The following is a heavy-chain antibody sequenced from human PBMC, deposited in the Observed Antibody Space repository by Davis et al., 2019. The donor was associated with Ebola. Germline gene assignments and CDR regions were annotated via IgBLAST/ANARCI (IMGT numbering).Heavy chain of an antibody. D-gene: IGHD5-12*01. J-gene: IGHJ4*02. Sequence: ASVKVSCKVSGYTLTALSIYWVRQAPGKGLEWMGGSDPEDGDMVYAENFQGRVTMAEETSTDTAYMELSSLTSEDTAIYYCAAGYFGYGFNFWGQGTLVSVSS. CDR2: SDPEDGDM. CDR3: AAGYFGYGFNF. V-gene: IGHV1-24*01. CDR1: GYTLTALS.